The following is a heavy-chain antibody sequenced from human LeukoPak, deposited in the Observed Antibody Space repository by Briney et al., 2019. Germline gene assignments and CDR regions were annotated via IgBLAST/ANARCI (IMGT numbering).Heavy chain of an antibody. J-gene: IGHJ6*02. CDR1: GGSISSYH. Sequence: SETLSLSCTVSGGSISSYHWRWIRQPPGKVMEYIGESHYSGSTKYNPSLQSRVTISVDTSRNQFSLKLSSVTAADTAVYYCAGESRHYYGLDVWGQGTTVTVSS. CDR3: AGESRHYYGLDV. CDR2: SHYSGST. V-gene: IGHV4-59*01.